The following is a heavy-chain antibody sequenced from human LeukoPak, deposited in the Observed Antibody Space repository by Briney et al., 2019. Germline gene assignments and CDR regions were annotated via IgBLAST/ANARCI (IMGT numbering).Heavy chain of an antibody. Sequence: SETLSLTCAVYGGSFSGYYWSWIRQPPGKGLEWIGEINHSGSTNYNPSPKSRVTISVDTSKNQFSLKLSSVTAADTAVYYCARDAPLYYYGSGSYYKGYYYYYYMDVWGKGTTVTVSS. CDR1: GGSFSGYY. D-gene: IGHD3-10*01. CDR3: ARDAPLYYYGSGSYYKGYYYYYYMDV. V-gene: IGHV4-34*01. J-gene: IGHJ6*03. CDR2: INHSGST.